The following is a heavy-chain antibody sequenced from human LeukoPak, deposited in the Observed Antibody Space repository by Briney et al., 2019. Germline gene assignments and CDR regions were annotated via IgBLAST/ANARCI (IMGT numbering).Heavy chain of an antibody. Sequence: GGSLRLSCAASGFTFSSYWMSWVRQAPGKGLEWVANIKQDGSEKYYVDSVKGRFTISRDNAKNSLYLQMNSLRAEDTAVYYCARDLKYYDFWSGYYPYFDYWGQGTLVTVSS. CDR3: ARDLKYYDFWSGYYPYFDY. D-gene: IGHD3-3*01. J-gene: IGHJ4*02. CDR1: GFTFSSYW. CDR2: IKQDGSEK. V-gene: IGHV3-7*01.